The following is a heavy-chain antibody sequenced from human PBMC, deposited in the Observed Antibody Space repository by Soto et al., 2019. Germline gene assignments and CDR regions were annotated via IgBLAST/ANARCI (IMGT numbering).Heavy chain of an antibody. CDR1: GGSISGYY. J-gene: IGHJ4*02. V-gene: IGHV4-59*01. Sequence: SETLSLTCTVSGGSISGYYWSWIRQPPGKGLEWIGYIYYRGTTNYNPSLRSRVAISVDTSKNQFSLKLSSVTAVDTAVYYCARNVDPDYWGQGTLVTVSS. CDR3: ARNVDPDY. D-gene: IGHD5-12*01. CDR2: IYYRGTT.